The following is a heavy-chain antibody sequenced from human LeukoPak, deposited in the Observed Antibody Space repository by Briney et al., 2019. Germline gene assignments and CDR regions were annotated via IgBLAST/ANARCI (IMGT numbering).Heavy chain of an antibody. V-gene: IGHV3-23*01. Sequence: GGSLRLSCAASGFTFSSYAMSWDRQAPGKGLEWVSAISDSGGSTYYADSVKGRFTISRDNSMNTVYLQMNSLRAEDTAVYYCAKRIQLWLYFDYWGQGTLVTVSS. CDR3: AKRIQLWLYFDY. D-gene: IGHD5-18*01. CDR1: GFTFSSYA. J-gene: IGHJ4*02. CDR2: ISDSGGST.